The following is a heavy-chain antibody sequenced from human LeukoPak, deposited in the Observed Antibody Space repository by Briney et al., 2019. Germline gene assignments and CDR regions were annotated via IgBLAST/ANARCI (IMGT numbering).Heavy chain of an antibody. CDR2: INHSGST. D-gene: IGHD3-9*01. CDR1: GGSFSGYY. CDR3: ARRLRYFDWYMTFDP. Sequence: SETLSLTCAVYGGSFSGYYWSWIRQPPGKGLEWIGEINHSGSTNYNPSLKSRVTISVDTSKNQFSLKLSSVTAADTAVYYCARRLRYFDWYMTFDPWGQGTLVTVSS. V-gene: IGHV4-34*01. J-gene: IGHJ5*02.